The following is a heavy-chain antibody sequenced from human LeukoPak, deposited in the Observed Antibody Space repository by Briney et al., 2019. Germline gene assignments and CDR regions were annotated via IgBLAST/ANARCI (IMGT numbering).Heavy chain of an antibody. CDR2: ISSSSAYI. CDR1: GFTFSTYS. J-gene: IGHJ1*01. CDR3: ARGPRNSSSYQYFQH. D-gene: IGHD6-13*01. V-gene: IGHV3-21*01. Sequence: PGGPLRLSCAASGFTFSTYSMNWVRQAPGRGLEWVSSISSSSAYIYCADSEKGRFTISRDNAKNSLYLQMNSLRVEDTAVYYCARGPRNSSSYQYFQHWGQGTLVTVSS.